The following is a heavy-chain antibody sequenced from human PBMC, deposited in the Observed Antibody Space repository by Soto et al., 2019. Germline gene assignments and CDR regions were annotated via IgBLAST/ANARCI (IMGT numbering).Heavy chain of an antibody. CDR1: GGTFSNYA. D-gene: IGHD5-12*01. Sequence: QVQLVQSGAEVKKPGSSVKVSCKASGGTFSNYAITWVRQAPGQGLEWLGRIIPIFGSANFVQKFQGRVTLTADESTTTAYMELSTLRSDDTAVYYWAKHGGKDGYFGNWFDPWGQGTLVTVPP. J-gene: IGHJ5*02. CDR3: AKHGGKDGYFGNWFDP. V-gene: IGHV1-69*15. CDR2: IIPIFGSA.